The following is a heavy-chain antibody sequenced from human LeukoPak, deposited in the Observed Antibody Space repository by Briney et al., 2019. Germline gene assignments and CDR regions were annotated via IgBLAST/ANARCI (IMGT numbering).Heavy chain of an antibody. CDR3: VRHDGRGGATMGAFDS. D-gene: IGHD4/OR15-4a*01. V-gene: IGHV4-39*01. J-gene: IGHJ5*01. CDR2: IYYGQTI. CDR1: GVSISSGDYY. Sequence: HPSQTLSLTCTVSGVSISSGDYYWSWIRQSPGKGLEWIGSIYYGQTIYYNPSLNSRVTISVVTSKDQFTLQLNSVTAADTAVYYCVRHDGRGGATMGAFDSWGQGSLVTVSS.